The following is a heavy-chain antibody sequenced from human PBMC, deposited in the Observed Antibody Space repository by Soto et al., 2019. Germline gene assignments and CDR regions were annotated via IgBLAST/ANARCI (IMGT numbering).Heavy chain of an antibody. CDR3: VRDLAHGYTGNV. CDR2: IYDSGVT. V-gene: IGHV4-30-4*08. D-gene: IGHD5-18*01. Sequence: QVQLQESGPGLVNPSQTLSLACSVSGAVVTSGENYWSWVRQPPGNGLEWLVYIYDSGVTSYTPALKGRFPLSLDRPNNQVSLKLRSVTPAETAVYFCVRDLAHGYTGNVWGPGTLVTVSS. CDR1: GAVVTSGENY. J-gene: IGHJ3*01.